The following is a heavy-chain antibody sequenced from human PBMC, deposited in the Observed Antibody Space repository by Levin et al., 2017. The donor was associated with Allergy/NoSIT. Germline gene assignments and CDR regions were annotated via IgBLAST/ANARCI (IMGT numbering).Heavy chain of an antibody. D-gene: IGHD2-21*01. V-gene: IGHV3-23*01. J-gene: IGHJ5*01. CDR2: ISGSGGTT. CDR3: ATALWQASGPNWFDT. CDR1: GLTFSTYT. Sequence: GESLKISCTASGLTFSTYTMGWVRQAPGKGLEWVSSISGSGGTTHYTDSVKGRFTISRDNSKSTLYLEMSSLRTEDPAVYYCATALWQASGPNWFDTWGHGTQVTVSS.